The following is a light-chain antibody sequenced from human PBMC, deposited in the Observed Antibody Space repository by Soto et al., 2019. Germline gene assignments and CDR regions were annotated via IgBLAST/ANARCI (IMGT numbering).Light chain of an antibody. CDR1: QSVSSY. V-gene: IGKV3-11*01. CDR3: QQRSNWPWT. CDR2: DAS. Sequence: IVMTQAPATLSVSPGERATLDVSASQSVSSYLAWYQHKPGQAPRLLIYDASNRATGIPARFSGSGSGTDFTLTISSLEPEDFAVYYCQQRSNWPWTFGQGTKVDIK. J-gene: IGKJ1*01.